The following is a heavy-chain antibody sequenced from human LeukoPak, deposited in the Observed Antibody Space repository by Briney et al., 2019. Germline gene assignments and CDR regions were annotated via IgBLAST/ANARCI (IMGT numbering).Heavy chain of an antibody. D-gene: IGHD3-22*01. CDR2: IIPIFGTA. CDR3: ARDYYYDSSGYYRSYYYYGMDV. CDR1: GGTFSSYA. Sequence: SVKVSCKASGGTFSSYAISWVRQAPGQGLEWMGGIIPIFGTANYAQKFQGRVTITADESTSTAYMELSSLRSEDTAVYYCARDYYYDSSGYYRSYYYYGMDVRGQGTTVTVSS. V-gene: IGHV1-69*13. J-gene: IGHJ6*02.